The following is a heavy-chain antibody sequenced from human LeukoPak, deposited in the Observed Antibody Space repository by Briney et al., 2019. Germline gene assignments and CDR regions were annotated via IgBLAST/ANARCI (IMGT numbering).Heavy chain of an antibody. V-gene: IGHV3-66*01. J-gene: IGHJ4*02. CDR1: GFTVSSNY. D-gene: IGHD2-21*02. CDR3: ARETTYWGGDRSNCITIDY. CDR2: IYSGGST. Sequence: GSLRLSCAASGFTVSSNYMSWVRQAPGKGLEWVSVIYSGGSTYYADSVKGRFTISRDNSKNTPYLQMNSLRAEDTAVYYCARETTYWGGDRSNCITIDYWGQGTLVTVSS.